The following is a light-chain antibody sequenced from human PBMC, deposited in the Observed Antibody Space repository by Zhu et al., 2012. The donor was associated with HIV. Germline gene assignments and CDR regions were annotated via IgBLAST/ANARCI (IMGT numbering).Light chain of an antibody. J-gene: IGKJ2*01. CDR1: QPIMYNY. V-gene: IGKV3-20*01. Sequence: EIVLTQSPGTLSLSPGERVTLSCRANQPIMYNYLVWYQHKPGQAPRLLIYDASTRATGIPDRFRGSASGTDFTLTISRLEPEDFAVYYCQHYVPSPMYTFGLGDQAWRSN. CDR3: QHYVPSPMYT. CDR2: DAS.